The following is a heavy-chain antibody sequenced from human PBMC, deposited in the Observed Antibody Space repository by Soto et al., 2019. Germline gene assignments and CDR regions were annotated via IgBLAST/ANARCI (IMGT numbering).Heavy chain of an antibody. CDR3: ARVSSNWYKDYFDY. CDR2: IIPIFGTA. CDR1: GGTFSSYA. J-gene: IGHJ4*02. Sequence: SVKVSCKASGGTFSSYAISWVRQAPGQGLEWMGGIIPIFGTANYAQKFQGRVTITADESMNTAYMELSSLRSEDTAVYYCARVSSNWYKDYFDYWGQGTLVTVSS. V-gene: IGHV1-69*13. D-gene: IGHD6-13*01.